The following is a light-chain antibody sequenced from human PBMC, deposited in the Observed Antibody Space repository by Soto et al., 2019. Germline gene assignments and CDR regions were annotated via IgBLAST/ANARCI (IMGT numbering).Light chain of an antibody. CDR2: KAS. J-gene: IGKJ1*01. CDR1: QSISSW. CDR3: QQYNSYSQT. Sequence: DIPMTQSPSTLSASVGDRVTITCRASQSISSWLAWYQQKPGKAPKLLIYKASSLESGVPSRFSGSGSGTEFTLTISSLQPDDFATYYCQQYNSYSQTFGQRTKVENK. V-gene: IGKV1-5*03.